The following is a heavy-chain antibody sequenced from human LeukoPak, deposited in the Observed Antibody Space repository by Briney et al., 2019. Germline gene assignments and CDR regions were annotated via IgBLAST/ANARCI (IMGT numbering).Heavy chain of an antibody. J-gene: IGHJ4*02. CDR3: ARDRVYNPGNGY. CDR1: GGTFSSYA. CDR2: IIPILGIA. Sequence: ASVKVSCKASGGTFSSYAISWVRQAPGQGLEWMGRIIPILGIANYAQKFQGRVTITADKSTSTAYMELSSLRSEDTAVYYCARDRVYNPGNGYWGQGTLVTVSS. V-gene: IGHV1-69*04. D-gene: IGHD1-14*01.